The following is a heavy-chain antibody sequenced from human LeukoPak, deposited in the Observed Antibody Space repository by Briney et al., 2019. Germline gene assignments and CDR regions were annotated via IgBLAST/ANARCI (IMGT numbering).Heavy chain of an antibody. CDR2: INSDGSST. J-gene: IGHJ5*02. CDR1: GFTFTSYW. D-gene: IGHD6-19*01. V-gene: IGHV3-74*01. CDR3: AGFYSGWS. Sequence: GGSLRLSCAASGFTFTSYWMHWVRQAPGKGLVWVSRINSDGSSTIYADSVKGRFTISRDNAKNTLHLQMNSLRVGDTAVYYCAGFYSGWSCGQGTLITVSS.